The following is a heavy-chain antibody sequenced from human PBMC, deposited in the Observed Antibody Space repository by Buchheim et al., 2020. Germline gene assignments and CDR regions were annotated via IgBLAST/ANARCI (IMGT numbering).Heavy chain of an antibody. Sequence: EVQLVESGGGLVQPGGSLRLSCAASGITFSNHWMSWVRQAPGKGPEWVAIIKQDGSEQFYVDSVKGRFTISRDNAKNSRYLQMHSLRAEDTAVYYCVRGSGWLHDYWGQGTL. J-gene: IGHJ4*02. CDR3: VRGSGWLHDY. CDR2: IKQDGSEQ. V-gene: IGHV3-7*01. D-gene: IGHD6-19*01. CDR1: GITFSNHW.